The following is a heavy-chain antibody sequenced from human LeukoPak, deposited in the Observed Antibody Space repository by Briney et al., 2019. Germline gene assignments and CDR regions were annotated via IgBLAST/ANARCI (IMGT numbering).Heavy chain of an antibody. CDR1: GFTFSSYG. Sequence: GGSLRLSCAASGFTFSSYGMHWVRQAPGKGLEWVAVISYDGSNKYYADSVKGRFTISRDNSKNTLYLQMNSLRAEDTAVYYCARRGSTVVTPPYYFDYWGQGTLVTVSS. CDR2: ISYDGSNK. J-gene: IGHJ4*02. D-gene: IGHD4-23*01. V-gene: IGHV3-30*03. CDR3: ARRGSTVVTPPYYFDY.